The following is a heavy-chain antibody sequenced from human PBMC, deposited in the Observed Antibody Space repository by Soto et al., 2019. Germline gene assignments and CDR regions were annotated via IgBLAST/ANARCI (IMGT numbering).Heavy chain of an antibody. J-gene: IGHJ4*02. V-gene: IGHV3-74*01. CDR2: INADGTST. CDR3: VKVLARGVGVPRFYFDS. CDR1: GFTFGNSW. Sequence: GGSLRLSCAASGFTFGNSWMHWVRQVSGKGLEWVSRINADGTSTSYADSVKGRFTISRDNAKNTLYLHVNSLRAEDTAVYYCVKVLARGVGVPRFYFDSWGPGALVTVST. D-gene: IGHD2-2*01.